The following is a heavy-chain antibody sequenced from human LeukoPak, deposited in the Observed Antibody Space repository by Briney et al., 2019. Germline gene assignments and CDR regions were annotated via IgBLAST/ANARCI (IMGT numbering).Heavy chain of an antibody. CDR2: IRGSGGTT. D-gene: IGHD4-17*01. Sequence: GGSLRLSCAASGFTFNNYAMMWIRQAPGKELEWVSAIRGSGGTTFYADSVKGRFTISRDNLRNTLYLQMNSLRADDTAVYYCARDPNGDYIGAFDFQRWGQGTQVTVSS. CDR3: ARDPNGDYIGAFDFQR. V-gene: IGHV3-23*01. J-gene: IGHJ1*01. CDR1: GFTFNNYA.